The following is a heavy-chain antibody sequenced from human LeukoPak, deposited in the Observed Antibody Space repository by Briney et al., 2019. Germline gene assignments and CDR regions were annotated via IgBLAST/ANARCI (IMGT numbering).Heavy chain of an antibody. CDR1: GGSISSYY. J-gene: IGHJ5*02. CDR2: IYYSGST. D-gene: IGHD3-16*01. Sequence: SETLSLTCTVSGGSISSYYWSWIRQPPGKGLEWIGYIYYSGSTNYNPSLKSRVTISVDTSKNQFSLKLSSVTAADTAVYYCARDRRGSRWFDPWGQGTLVTVSS. CDR3: ARDRRGSRWFDP. V-gene: IGHV4-59*01.